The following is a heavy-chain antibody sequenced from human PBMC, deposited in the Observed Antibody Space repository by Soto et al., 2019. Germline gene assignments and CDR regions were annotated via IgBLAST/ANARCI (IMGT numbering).Heavy chain of an antibody. J-gene: IGHJ4*02. CDR1: GGSISSGGYY. CDR3: ARGGQATGDY. CDR2: IYYSGST. Sequence: SETLSLTCTVSGGSISSGGYYWSWIRQHPGKGLEWIGYIYYSGSTYYNPSLKSRVTISVDTSKNQFSLKLSSVTAAGTAVYYCARGGQATGDYWGQGTLVTVSS. V-gene: IGHV4-31*03. D-gene: IGHD1-26*01.